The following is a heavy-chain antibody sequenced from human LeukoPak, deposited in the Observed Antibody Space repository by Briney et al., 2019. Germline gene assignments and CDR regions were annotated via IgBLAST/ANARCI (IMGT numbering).Heavy chain of an antibody. J-gene: IGHJ4*02. CDR2: ISPYNGNT. D-gene: IGHD1-26*01. CDR1: GYTFINYG. V-gene: IGHV1-18*01. Sequence: ASVKVSCKASGYTFINYGITWVRQAPGQGLEWMGWISPYNGNTEYLQKIQGRVTMTTDTSTSTASMEVRSLRSDDAAVYYCAREESIGRYQFLHEYWGQGTLVTVSS. CDR3: AREESIGRYQFLHEY.